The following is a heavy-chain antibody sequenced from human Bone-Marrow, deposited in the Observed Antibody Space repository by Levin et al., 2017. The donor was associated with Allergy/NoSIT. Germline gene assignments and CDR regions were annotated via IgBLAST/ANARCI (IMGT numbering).Heavy chain of an antibody. J-gene: IGHJ4*02. D-gene: IGHD5-12*01. Sequence: PGESLKISCAASGFIFNSAWMNWVRQAPGKGREWVGRIKRVIDGGTTDYAAPVKGRFTISRDDSNSILFLQMDSLKPEDTAVYYCTPIMVATEGYWGQGTRVTVSS. V-gene: IGHV3-15*05. CDR2: IKRVIDGGTT. CDR3: TPIMVATEGY. CDR1: GFIFNSAW.